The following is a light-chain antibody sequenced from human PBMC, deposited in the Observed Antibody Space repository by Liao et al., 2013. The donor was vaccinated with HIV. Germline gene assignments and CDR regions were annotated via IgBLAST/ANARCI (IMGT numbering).Light chain of an antibody. V-gene: IGLV3-21*01. CDR2: YDN. Sequence: SYVLTQPPSVSVAPGKTATITCGGNNIGSNSVHWYQQRPGQAPVLVIYYDNDRPSGIPERFSGSNSGNTATLTISGTQVMDEADYYCQAWDSSTARYVFGTGTKVTVL. CDR3: QAWDSSTARYV. J-gene: IGLJ1*01. CDR1: NIGSNS.